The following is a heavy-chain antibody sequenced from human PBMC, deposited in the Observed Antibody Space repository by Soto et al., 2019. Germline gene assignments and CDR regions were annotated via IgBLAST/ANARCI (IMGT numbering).Heavy chain of an antibody. J-gene: IGHJ4*02. CDR3: AKDRQNVAATYFDY. CDR2: ISGTSGST. D-gene: IGHD2-15*01. Sequence: EVQLLESGGGLVQPGGSLRLSCAASGFTFSSYAMSWVRQAPGKGLEWVSAISGTSGSTYYADSVKGRFTVSRDNSDNTLYLQMNSLRAEDTAVYFCAKDRQNVAATYFDYWGQGTLVTVSS. V-gene: IGHV3-23*01. CDR1: GFTFSSYA.